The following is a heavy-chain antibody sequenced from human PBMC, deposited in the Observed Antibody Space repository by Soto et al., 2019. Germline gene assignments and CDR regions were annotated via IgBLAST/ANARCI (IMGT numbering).Heavy chain of an antibody. CDR3: ARDRCYDGTCYSASDY. V-gene: IGHV3-48*02. CDR2: ISTTSFTI. CDR1: GFSFSTYN. D-gene: IGHD2-15*01. J-gene: IGHJ4*02. Sequence: GSLRLSCAASGFSFSTYNMDWVRQAPGKGPEWIAYISTTSFTIYYADSVKGRFTISRDNDRNSLYLEMNSLRDEDTAVYYCARDRCYDGTCYSASDYWGQGTQVTVSS.